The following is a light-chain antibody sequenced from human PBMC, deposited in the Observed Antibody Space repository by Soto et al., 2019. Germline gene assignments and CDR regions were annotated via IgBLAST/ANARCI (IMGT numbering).Light chain of an antibody. CDR3: QSYYSSLSGFLYV. J-gene: IGLJ1*01. Sequence: QSVLTQPPSVSGAPGQRVTISCTGSSSNIGAGYDVHWYQQLPGTAPKLLIYGNSNRPSGVPDRFSGSKSGTSASLAITGLQAEDEADYYCQSYYSSLSGFLYVFGTGTKVTVL. CDR1: SSNIGAGYD. V-gene: IGLV1-40*01. CDR2: GNS.